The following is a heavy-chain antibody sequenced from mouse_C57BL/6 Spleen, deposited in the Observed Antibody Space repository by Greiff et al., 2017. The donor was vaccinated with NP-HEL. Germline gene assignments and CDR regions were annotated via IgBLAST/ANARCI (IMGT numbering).Heavy chain of an antibody. CDR1: GYTFTDYY. CDR3: ARETVVATDYAMDY. J-gene: IGHJ4*01. D-gene: IGHD1-1*01. V-gene: IGHV1-19*01. Sequence: VQLQQSGPVLVKPGASVKMSCKASGYTFTDYYMNWVKQSHGKSLEWIGVINPYNGGTSYNQKFKGKATLTVDKSSSTAYMELNSLTSEDSAVYYCARETVVATDYAMDYWGQGTSVTVSS. CDR2: INPYNGGT.